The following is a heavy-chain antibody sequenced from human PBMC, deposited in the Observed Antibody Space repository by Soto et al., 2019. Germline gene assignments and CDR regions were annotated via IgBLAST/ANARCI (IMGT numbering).Heavy chain of an antibody. J-gene: IGHJ4*02. CDR2: INGDGTDT. D-gene: IGHD3-16*01. CDR3: AREGGRGSGSYYLDY. CDR1: GFTFSMYW. Sequence: EVQLVESGGGLVQPGGSLRLSCAASGFTFSMYWMHWVRQAPGKGLLWVARINGDGTDTTYADSVKGRFTISRDNAKNTVYLQMSGLRAEDTAVYYCAREGGRGSGSYYLDYWGQETLVTVSS. V-gene: IGHV3-74*03.